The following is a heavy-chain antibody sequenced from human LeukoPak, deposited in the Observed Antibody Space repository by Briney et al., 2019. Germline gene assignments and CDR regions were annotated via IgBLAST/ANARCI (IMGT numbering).Heavy chain of an antibody. D-gene: IGHD5-12*01. J-gene: IGHJ4*02. Sequence: GESLKISCKGSGYSFTSYWIGWVRQMPGKGLEWKGIIYPGDSDTRYSPSFQGQVTISADKSISTAYLQWSSLKASDTAMYYCARRGRHSGYDWDYWGQGTLVTVSS. V-gene: IGHV5-51*01. CDR2: IYPGDSDT. CDR3: ARRGRHSGYDWDY. CDR1: GYSFTSYW.